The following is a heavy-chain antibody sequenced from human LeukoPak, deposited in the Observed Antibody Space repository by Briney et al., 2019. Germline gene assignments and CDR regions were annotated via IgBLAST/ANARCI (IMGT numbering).Heavy chain of an antibody. D-gene: IGHD3-22*01. CDR2: ISSSGSTI. Sequence: PGGSLRLSCAASGFTFSNYEMTWVRQAPGKGLEWISYISSSGSTIYYADSVKGRFTLSRDNAKNSLYLQMNSLRAEDTALYYCARDAALKYYYDSSGYPGVYFDYWGQGTLVTVSS. V-gene: IGHV3-48*03. J-gene: IGHJ4*02. CDR3: ARDAALKYYYDSSGYPGVYFDY. CDR1: GFTFSNYE.